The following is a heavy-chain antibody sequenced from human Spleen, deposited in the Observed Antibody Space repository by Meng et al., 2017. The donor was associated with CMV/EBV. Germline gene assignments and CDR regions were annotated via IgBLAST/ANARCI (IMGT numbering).Heavy chain of an antibody. CDR1: GYTFTNYG. V-gene: IGHV1-18*01. Sequence: SGYTFTNYGIRWVRQAPGQGLEWMGWISAYNGNTNYAQKLQGIVTMTTDTSTSTAYMELRGLRSDDTAVYYCARARYDFWSGYSLYWGQGTLVTVSS. CDR2: ISAYNGNT. J-gene: IGHJ4*02. D-gene: IGHD3-3*01. CDR3: ARARYDFWSGYSLY.